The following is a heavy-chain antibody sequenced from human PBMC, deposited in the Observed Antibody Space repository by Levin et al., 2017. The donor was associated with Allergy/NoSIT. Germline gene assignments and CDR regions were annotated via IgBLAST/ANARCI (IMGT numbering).Heavy chain of an antibody. Sequence: GGSLRLSCAASGFTFSNAWMSWVRQAPGKGLEWVGRIKSKTDGGTTDYAAPVKGRFTISRDDSKNTLYLQMNSLKTEDTAVYYCTTDLYYYDSSGYPRWGQGTLVTVSS. CDR1: GFTFSNAW. V-gene: IGHV3-15*01. D-gene: IGHD3-22*01. CDR3: TTDLYYYDSSGYPR. CDR2: IKSKTDGGTT. J-gene: IGHJ4*02.